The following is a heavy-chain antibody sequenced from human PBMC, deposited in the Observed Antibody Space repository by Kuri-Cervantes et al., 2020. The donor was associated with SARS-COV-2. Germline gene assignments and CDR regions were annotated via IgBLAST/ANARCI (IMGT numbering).Heavy chain of an antibody. CDR2: VRGKANNYAT. V-gene: IGHV3-73*01. D-gene: IGHD2-2*01. CDR3: EGKYQLLL. CDR1: GFLFSASA. Sequence: GESLKISCEVSGFLFSASAIHWVRQGSGKGLEWVGRVRGKANNYATAYAASVKGRFTISRDNSRNTLYLQMNSLRAEDTAVYYCEGKYQLLLWGQGTLVTVSS. J-gene: IGHJ4*02.